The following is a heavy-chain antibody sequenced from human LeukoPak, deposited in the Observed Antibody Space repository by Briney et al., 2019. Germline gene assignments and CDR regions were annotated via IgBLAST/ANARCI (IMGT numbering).Heavy chain of an antibody. Sequence: GGSLRLSCAASGFTFSSYSMNWVRQAPGKGLEWVSSISSSSSYIYYADSVKGRLTISRDNAKNSLYLQMNSLRAEDTAVYYCASITAAGRTSWGQGTLVTVSS. CDR1: GFTFSSYS. D-gene: IGHD6-13*01. J-gene: IGHJ4*02. CDR3: ASITAAGRTS. V-gene: IGHV3-21*01. CDR2: ISSSSSYI.